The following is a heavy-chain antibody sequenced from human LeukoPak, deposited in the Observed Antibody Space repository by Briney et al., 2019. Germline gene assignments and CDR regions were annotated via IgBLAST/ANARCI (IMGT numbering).Heavy chain of an antibody. D-gene: IGHD3-22*01. CDR3: ARGISVMIVAPGY. V-gene: IGHV3-53*01. J-gene: IGHJ4*02. CDR2: IYSNNIT. Sequence: ASVKVSCKVSGYTLTELSMHWVRQAPGKGLEWVSVIYSNNITYYVDSVKGRFTISRGSSKNTLYLQMNSLRAEDTAVYYCARGISVMIVAPGYWGQGTLVTVSS. CDR1: GYTLTELS.